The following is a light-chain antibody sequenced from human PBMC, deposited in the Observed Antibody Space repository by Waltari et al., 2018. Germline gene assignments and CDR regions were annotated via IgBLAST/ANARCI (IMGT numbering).Light chain of an antibody. CDR3: GTWDSSLSGAV. CDR2: EDS. V-gene: IGLV1-51*02. CDR1: SSTIGNNY. Sequence: QSVLTQPPSVSAAPGQRVTISCSGGSSTIGNNYVSWYRQFPGTAPKHLIYEDSERPSGIPGRFSGSKSGTSATLDITGLQAGDEADYYCGTWDSSLSGAVFGGGTHLTVL. J-gene: IGLJ7*01.